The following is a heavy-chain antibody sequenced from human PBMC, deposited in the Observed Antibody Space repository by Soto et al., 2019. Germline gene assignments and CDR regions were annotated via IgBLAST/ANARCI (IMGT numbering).Heavy chain of an antibody. CDR1: GYSISSGCY. D-gene: IGHD2-15*01. CDR2: IYHSGST. V-gene: IGHV4-38-2*01. CDR3: ARGQDIVVVVAARVGGMDV. J-gene: IGHJ6*02. Sequence: PSETLSLTWAVSGYSISSGCYWGWIRQPPGKGLEWIGSIYHSGSTYYNPSLKSRVTISVDTSKNQFSLKRSSVTAADTAVYYCARGQDIVVVVAARVGGMDVWGRGTTVTVSS.